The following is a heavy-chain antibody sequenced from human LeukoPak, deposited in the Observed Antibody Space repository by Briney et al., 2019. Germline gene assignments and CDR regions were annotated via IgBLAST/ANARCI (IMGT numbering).Heavy chain of an antibody. Sequence: GGSLRLSCAASGFTFSSYSMNWVRQAPGKGLEWVSSISSSSSYIYYADSVKGRFTISRDNAKNSLYLQMNSLRAEDTAVYYCAKAIVGATRGFDYWGQGTLVTVSS. V-gene: IGHV3-21*01. CDR1: GFTFSSYS. D-gene: IGHD1-26*01. CDR2: ISSSSSYI. J-gene: IGHJ4*02. CDR3: AKAIVGATRGFDY.